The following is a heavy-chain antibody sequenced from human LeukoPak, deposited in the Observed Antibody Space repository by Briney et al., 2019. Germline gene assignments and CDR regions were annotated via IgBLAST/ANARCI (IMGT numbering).Heavy chain of an antibody. CDR3: ARGDPIYDFWSGGDY. CDR1: GFTFNSYA. D-gene: IGHD3-3*01. CDR2: ISSSSNVI. V-gene: IGHV3-48*01. Sequence: GGSLRLSCAASGFTFNSYAFNWVRQAPGKGLEWVSYISSSSNVIYYTDSVKGRFTISRDNARNLLSLQMNSLRAEDTAVYYCARGDPIYDFWSGGDYWGQGTLVTVSS. J-gene: IGHJ4*02.